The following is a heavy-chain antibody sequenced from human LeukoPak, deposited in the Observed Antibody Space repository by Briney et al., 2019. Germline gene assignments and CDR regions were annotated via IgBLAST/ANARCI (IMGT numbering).Heavy chain of an antibody. CDR3: ARWSYSGSYYGGGHRGFDY. V-gene: IGHV4-59*12. D-gene: IGHD1-26*01. CDR2: IYYSGST. J-gene: IGHJ4*02. CDR1: GGSISSYY. Sequence: PSETLSLTCTVSGGSISSYYWSWIRQPPGKGLEWIGNIYYSGSTNYNPSLRSRVTISVDTSKNQCSLKLSSVTAADTAVYYCARWSYSGSYYGGGHRGFDYWGQGTLVTVSS.